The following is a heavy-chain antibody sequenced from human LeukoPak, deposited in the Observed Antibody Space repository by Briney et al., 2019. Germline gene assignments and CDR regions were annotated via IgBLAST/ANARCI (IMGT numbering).Heavy chain of an antibody. Sequence: GASVKVSCKASGYTFTGYYIHWVRQAPGQGLEWIGWINPNSGSTNYAQKFQGRVTMTRDTSFSTAYMELSRLSSDDTAVYYCARIGKQLNWFDPWGQGTLVTVSS. J-gene: IGHJ5*02. CDR1: GYTFTGYY. D-gene: IGHD6-13*01. CDR2: INPNSGST. CDR3: ARIGKQLNWFDP. V-gene: IGHV1-2*02.